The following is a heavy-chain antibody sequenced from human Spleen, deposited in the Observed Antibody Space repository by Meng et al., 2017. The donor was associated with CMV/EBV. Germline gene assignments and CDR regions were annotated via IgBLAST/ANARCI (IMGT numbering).Heavy chain of an antibody. CDR1: GFTFDDYG. D-gene: IGHD1-26*01. J-gene: IGHJ4*02. CDR3: VRTGSGRYFDY. CDR2: INWNGGST. Sequence: GGSLRLSCAASGFTFDDYGMSWVRQAPGKGLEWVSGINWNGGSTGYADSVKGRFTISRDNAKNSLYLQMNSLKTEDTAVYYCVRTGSGRYFDYCGQGTLVTVSS. V-gene: IGHV3-20*04.